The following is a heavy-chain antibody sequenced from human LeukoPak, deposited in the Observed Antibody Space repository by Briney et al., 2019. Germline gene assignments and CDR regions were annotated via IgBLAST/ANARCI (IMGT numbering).Heavy chain of an antibody. CDR2: IYWDDDK. CDR1: GFSLSTSGVG. D-gene: IGHD3-10*01. V-gene: IGHV2-5*02. J-gene: IGHJ3*02. CDR3: ARIWFGELFGGAFDI. Sequence: SGPPLVNPTQTLTLTCTFSGFSLSTSGVGVGWIRQPPGTALRCLALIYWDDDKRYSPSLKSRLTITKDTSKNQVVLTMTNMGPVDTATYYCARIWFGELFGGAFDIWGQGTMVTVSS.